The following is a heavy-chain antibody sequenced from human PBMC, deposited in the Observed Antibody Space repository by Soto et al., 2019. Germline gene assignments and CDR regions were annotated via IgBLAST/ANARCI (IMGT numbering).Heavy chain of an antibody. D-gene: IGHD2-2*01. Sequence: HPGGSLRLSCAASGFTFSSYSMNWVRQAPGKGLEWVSYISSSSSTIYYADSVKGRFTISRDNAKNSLYLQMNSLRDEDTAVYYCARGLKRWDIVVVPARTPGTFDIWGQGTMVTVSS. CDR1: GFTFSSYS. CDR3: ARGLKRWDIVVVPARTPGTFDI. V-gene: IGHV3-48*02. J-gene: IGHJ3*02. CDR2: ISSSSSTI.